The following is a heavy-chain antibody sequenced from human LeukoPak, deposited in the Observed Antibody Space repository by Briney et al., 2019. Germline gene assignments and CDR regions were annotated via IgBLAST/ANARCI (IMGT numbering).Heavy chain of an antibody. CDR1: GFTFSSYW. J-gene: IGHJ4*02. D-gene: IGHD6-6*01. Sequence: PGGSLRLSCAASGFTFSSYWMSWVRQAPGKGLEWVANTKQDGSEKYYVDSVKGRFTISRDNAKNSLYLQMNSLRAEDTAVYYCARVLYSSSSVAFFAYWGQGTLVTVSS. CDR2: TKQDGSEK. V-gene: IGHV3-7*01. CDR3: ARVLYSSSSVAFFAY.